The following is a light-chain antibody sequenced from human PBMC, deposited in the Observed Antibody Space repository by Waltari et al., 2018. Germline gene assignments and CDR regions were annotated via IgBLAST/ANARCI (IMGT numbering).Light chain of an antibody. J-gene: IGLJ3*02. CDR3: QTGGHGAWV. Sequence: QQPEMCPRFLMKFNSDGSHTEGDEIPDRFSGSSSGAERYLTISSLQSEDGTDYYCQTGGHGAWVFGGGTKLTVL. CDR2: FNSDGSH. V-gene: IGLV4-69*01.